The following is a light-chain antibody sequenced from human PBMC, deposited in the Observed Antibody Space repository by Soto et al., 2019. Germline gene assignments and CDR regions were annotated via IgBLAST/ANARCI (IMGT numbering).Light chain of an antibody. CDR2: EVT. Sequence: QSALTQPTSVSGSPGQSITISCTGTSSDVGGYNYVSWYQQHPGKAPKLMIYEVTERPSGVPDRVSGSKAGNTASLTVSGLQAADEADYYCCSYAAGYNFNVFGTGTQLTVL. J-gene: IGLJ1*01. CDR3: CSYAAGYNFNV. V-gene: IGLV2-8*01. CDR1: SSDVGGYNY.